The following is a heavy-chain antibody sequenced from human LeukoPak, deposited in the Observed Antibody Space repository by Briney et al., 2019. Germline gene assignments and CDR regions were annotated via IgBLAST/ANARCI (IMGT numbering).Heavy chain of an antibody. CDR3: VKLSSGYNGDY. V-gene: IGHV3-64D*06. Sequence: GGSLRLSCSASGFTFSSYVMHWVRQAPGKGLEYVSAISSNGGSTYYADSVKGRFTISRDNSKNTLYLQMNSLRAEDTAVYYCVKLSSGYNGDYWGQGTLVTVSS. CDR1: GFTFSSYV. CDR2: ISSNGGST. D-gene: IGHD3-22*01. J-gene: IGHJ4*02.